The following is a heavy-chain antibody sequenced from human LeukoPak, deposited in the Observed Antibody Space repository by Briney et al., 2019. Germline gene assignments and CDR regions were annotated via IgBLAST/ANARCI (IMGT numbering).Heavy chain of an antibody. CDR1: GFTFGDYA. V-gene: IGHV3-49*04. CDR2: IRSKTYGGTT. J-gene: IGHJ6*03. CDR3: TRDQSITMVRGVIFYYFYMDV. D-gene: IGHD3-10*01. Sequence: GGSPRLSCTASGFTFGDYAMSWVRQAPGKGLEGVGFIRSKTYGGTTEYAASVKGRFTISRDDSKRIAYMQMNSLKTEDTAVYYCTRDQSITMVRGVIFYYFYMDVWGKGTTVTVSS.